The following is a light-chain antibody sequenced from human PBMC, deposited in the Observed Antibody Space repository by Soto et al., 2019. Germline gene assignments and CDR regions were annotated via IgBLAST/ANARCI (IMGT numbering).Light chain of an antibody. Sequence: EIVLTQSPATLSLFLGERATLSCRASQSVSHYLAWYQQKPGQAPRLLIYDASNRATGIPARFSGSGSGTDFTLTISSLESEDFAVYYCQQRSNWPLTFGGGTKVELK. CDR1: QSVSHY. CDR3: QQRSNWPLT. V-gene: IGKV3-11*01. CDR2: DAS. J-gene: IGKJ4*01.